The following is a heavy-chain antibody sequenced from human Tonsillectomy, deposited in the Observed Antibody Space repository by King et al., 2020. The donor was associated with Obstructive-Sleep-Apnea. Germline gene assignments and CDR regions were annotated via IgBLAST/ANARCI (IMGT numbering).Heavy chain of an antibody. CDR2: VYYSGTT. V-gene: IGHV4-39*01. Sequence: LQLQESGPGLVKPSETLSLTCTVSGGSISSSNYYWGWIRQPPGKGLEWIGSVYYSGTTYYNPSLKSRVTISVDTSKNHFSLKLSSVTAADTAVYYCARQLETYCSGGSCYFDSGGQGTLVTVSS. J-gene: IGHJ4*02. D-gene: IGHD2-15*01. CDR1: GGSISSSNYY. CDR3: ARQLETYCSGGSCYFDS.